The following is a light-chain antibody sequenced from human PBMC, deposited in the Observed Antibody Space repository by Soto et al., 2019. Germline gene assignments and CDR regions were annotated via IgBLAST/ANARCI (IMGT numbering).Light chain of an antibody. CDR1: QSLLHSDGKIY. J-gene: IGKJ4*01. CDR2: EVS. CDR3: MQTLHIPLT. Sequence: DIVMTQTQLSLSVTPGQPASISCKSSQSLLHSDGKIYMYWYLQRPGQPPQLLIHEVSNRFSGVPDRFSGSGSGTDFTVKISRVEAEDVGIFYYMQTLHIPLTFGGGTKVEIK. V-gene: IGKV2D-29*01.